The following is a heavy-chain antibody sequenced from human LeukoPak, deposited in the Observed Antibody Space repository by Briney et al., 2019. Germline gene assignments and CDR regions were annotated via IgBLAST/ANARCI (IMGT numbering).Heavy chain of an antibody. J-gene: IGHJ5*02. V-gene: IGHV1-2*02. CDR2: NIPNRGGT. D-gene: IGHD2-8*01. CDR1: GYTYTGYY. CDR3: SKKSIRPALKVPQTP. Sequence: ASVKDSCKASGYTYTGYYMHWVRQAPGQRLEWMGCNIPNRGGTNYAQKFQGRVTNTRDTSISTADMELSRLRTYDPAVYYWSKKSIRPALKVPQTPWGQGPMVTVSS.